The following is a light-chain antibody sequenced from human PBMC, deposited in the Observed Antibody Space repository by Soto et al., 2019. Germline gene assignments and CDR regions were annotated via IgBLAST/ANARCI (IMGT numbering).Light chain of an antibody. J-gene: IGKJ2*01. CDR2: AAS. V-gene: IGKV1-39*01. Sequence: DIQVTQSPSSLSASAGDRVTITCRASQSISNLLNWYQQKPGKAPNLLIYAASSLQSGVPSRFSGSGSGTDFTLTITSLQPEDFATYYCQQSYIMSEGYTFGQGTKLEIK. CDR3: QQSYIMSEGYT. CDR1: QSISNL.